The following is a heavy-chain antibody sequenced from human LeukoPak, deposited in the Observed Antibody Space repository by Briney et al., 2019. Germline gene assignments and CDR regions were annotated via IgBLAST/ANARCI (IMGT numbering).Heavy chain of an antibody. CDR1: GYTFTSYY. D-gene: IGHD4-11*01. Sequence: GASVKVSCKASGYTFTSYYMHWVRQAPGQGLEWMGIINPSSGSTSYAQKFQGRVTMTRDMSTSTVYMDLSSLRSEDTAVYYCARGRTTVTSVFDYWGQGTLVIVSS. V-gene: IGHV1-46*01. J-gene: IGHJ4*02. CDR3: ARGRTTVTSVFDY. CDR2: INPSSGST.